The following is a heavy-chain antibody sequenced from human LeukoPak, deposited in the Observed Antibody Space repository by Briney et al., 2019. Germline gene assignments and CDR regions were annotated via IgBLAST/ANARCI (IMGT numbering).Heavy chain of an antibody. D-gene: IGHD2-15*01. CDR1: GGSISSHY. CDR3: AGVLMRPDY. J-gene: IGHJ4*02. V-gene: IGHV4-59*11. CDR2: IYYSGST. Sequence: SETLSLTCTVSGGSISSHYWSWIRQPPGKGLEWIGYIYYSGSTNYNPSLKSRVTISVDTSKNQFSLKLSSVTAADTAVYSCAGVLMRPDYWGQGTLVTVSS.